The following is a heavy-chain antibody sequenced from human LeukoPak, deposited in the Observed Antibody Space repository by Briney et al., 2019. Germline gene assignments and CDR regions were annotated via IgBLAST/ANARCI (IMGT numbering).Heavy chain of an antibody. CDR2: ISGSGGTT. CDR1: GFTFSTYA. CDR3: ARDLVRGALGY. D-gene: IGHD1-26*01. V-gene: IGHV3-23*01. Sequence: GGSLRLSCAASGFTFSTYAMSWVRQAPGKGLEWVSAISGSGGTTFYADSVKGRFTISRDNSKNTLYLQMNSLRAEDTAVYYCARDLVRGALGYWGQGTLVTVSS. J-gene: IGHJ4*02.